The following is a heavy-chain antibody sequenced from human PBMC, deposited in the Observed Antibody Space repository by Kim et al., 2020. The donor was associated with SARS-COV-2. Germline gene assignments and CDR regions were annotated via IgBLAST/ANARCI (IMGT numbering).Heavy chain of an antibody. CDR2: INSDGSST. CDR3: ARYYGSGTYACDI. V-gene: IGHV3-74*01. CDR1: GFTFSSSW. J-gene: IGHJ3*02. D-gene: IGHD3-10*01. Sequence: LSLTCAASGFTFSSSWMHWVRQAPGKGLVWVSRINSDGSSTSYAESVKGRFTISRDNAKNTLHLQMNSLRDEDTAVYYCARYYGSGTYACDIWGQGTMVTVSS.